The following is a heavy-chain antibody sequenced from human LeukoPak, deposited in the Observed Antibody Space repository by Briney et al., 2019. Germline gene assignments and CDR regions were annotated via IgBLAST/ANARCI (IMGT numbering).Heavy chain of an antibody. CDR1: GDSVSSNSAA. Sequence: SQTLSLTCAISGDSVSSNSAAWHWIRQSPSRGLEWLGRTYYRSKWYNDYAVSVKSRITINPDTSKNQFSLQLNSVTPEDTAVYYCARSTYGDYDYYYYGMDVWGQGTTVTVSS. V-gene: IGHV6-1*01. CDR2: TYYRSKWYN. CDR3: ARSTYGDYDYYYYGMDV. J-gene: IGHJ6*02. D-gene: IGHD4-17*01.